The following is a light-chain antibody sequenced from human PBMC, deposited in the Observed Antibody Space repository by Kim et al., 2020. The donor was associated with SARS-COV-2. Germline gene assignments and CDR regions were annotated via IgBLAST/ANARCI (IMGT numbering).Light chain of an antibody. CDR3: SSYADSSNLVV. J-gene: IGLJ2*01. Sequence: QSVTIACTGTSSDVGAYSYVSWYQQHPDKAPKLMIYEVNKRPSGVPDRFSGSKSGNTASLTVSGLQAEDEADYHCSSYADSSNLVVFGGGTQLTVL. CDR2: EVN. CDR1: SSDVGAYSY. V-gene: IGLV2-8*01.